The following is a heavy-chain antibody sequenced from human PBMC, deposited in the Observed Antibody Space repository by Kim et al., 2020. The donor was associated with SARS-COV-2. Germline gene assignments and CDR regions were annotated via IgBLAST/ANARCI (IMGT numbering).Heavy chain of an antibody. J-gene: IGHJ4*02. CDR2: P. Sequence: PTYAQGFTGRFVFSLDTSVSTAYLQISSLKAEDTAVYYCARDKELVTFDYWGQGTLVTVSS. V-gene: IGHV7-4-1*02. D-gene: IGHD3-9*01. CDR3: ARDKELVTFDY.